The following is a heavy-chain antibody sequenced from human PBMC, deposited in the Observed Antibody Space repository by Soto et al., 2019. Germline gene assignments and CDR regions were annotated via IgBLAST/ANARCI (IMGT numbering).Heavy chain of an antibody. CDR3: ARYCSSTSCDHYSDY. D-gene: IGHD2-2*01. Sequence: ASVKVSCKASGYSFTNYDISWVRQAPGQGLEWMGWISPYNGDTNYAQKLQGRVTMTTDTSTSTAYMELRSLRSDDTAVYYCARYCSSTSCDHYSDYWGQENLVTVSS. CDR1: GYSFTNYD. V-gene: IGHV1-18*01. CDR2: ISPYNGDT. J-gene: IGHJ4*02.